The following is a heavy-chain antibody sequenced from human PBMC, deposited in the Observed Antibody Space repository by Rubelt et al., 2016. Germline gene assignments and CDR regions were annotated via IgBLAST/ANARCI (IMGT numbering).Heavy chain of an antibody. CDR2: ISAYNGNT. Sequence: QVQLVQSGAEVKKPGASVKVSCKASGYTFTSYGISWVRQAPGQGLEWMGWISAYNGNTNYAQKLQGRGTMTTDTSTSTAYMELRSLRSEDTAVYYCARGYCSGGSCYYFDYWGQGTLVTVSS. J-gene: IGHJ4*02. CDR3: ARGYCSGGSCYYFDY. CDR1: GYTFTSYG. D-gene: IGHD2-15*01. V-gene: IGHV1-18*01.